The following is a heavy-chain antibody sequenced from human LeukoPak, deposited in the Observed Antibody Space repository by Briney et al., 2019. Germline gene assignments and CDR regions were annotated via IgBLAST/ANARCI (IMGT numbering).Heavy chain of an antibody. D-gene: IGHD5/OR15-5a*01. CDR3: ARDLHAFDL. CDR2: INHIGRT. J-gene: IGHJ3*01. Sequence: PQTLSLTCTVSGYSISRGSYWGWIRQPPGKGLEWIGSINHIGRTSYNPSLKSRVTISGDTSKNQSSLRLGSVTAATPAVYYLARDLHAFDLWGQETMVPVS. V-gene: IGHV4-38-2*02. CDR1: GYSISRGSY.